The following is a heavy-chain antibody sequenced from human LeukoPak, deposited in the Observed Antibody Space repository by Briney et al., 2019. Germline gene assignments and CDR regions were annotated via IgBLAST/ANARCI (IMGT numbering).Heavy chain of an antibody. CDR1: GYSISSGYY. CDR3: ARAYGSWYYFDY. D-gene: IGHD6-13*01. CDR2: IYHSGST. J-gene: IGHJ4*02. Sequence: SETLSLTCTVSGYSISSGYYWGWIRQPPGKGLEWIGSIYHSGSTYYNPSLKSRVTISVDTSKNQFSLKLSSVTAADTAVYYCARAYGSWYYFDYWGQGTLVTVSS. V-gene: IGHV4-38-2*02.